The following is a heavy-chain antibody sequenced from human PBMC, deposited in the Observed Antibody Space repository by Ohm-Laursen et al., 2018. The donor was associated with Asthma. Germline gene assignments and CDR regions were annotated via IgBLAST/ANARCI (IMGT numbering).Heavy chain of an antibody. CDR1: GFTFRSYA. J-gene: IGHJ4*02. CDR2: GGRYYDGGLN. Sequence: SLSLSRTASGFTFRSYAMHWVCQAPGKGLEWVAVGGRYYDGGLNYYPDSVTGRFTVSRDDSKNNLYLQMNSLSTDDTAVYYCSREGMEWYLPWFDFWGQGTLVTVSS. D-gene: IGHD3-3*01. CDR3: SREGMEWYLPWFDF. V-gene: IGHV3-30-3*01.